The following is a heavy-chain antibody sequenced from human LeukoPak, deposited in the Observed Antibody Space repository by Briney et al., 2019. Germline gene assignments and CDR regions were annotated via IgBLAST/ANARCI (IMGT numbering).Heavy chain of an antibody. CDR1: GFSFGSYW. D-gene: IGHD3-22*01. CDR3: AMGPYYYDSSGYYY. Sequence: GGSLRLSCAASGFSFGSYWMHWVRQAPGRGLVWVSRINTDGSITTYADSVKGRFTISRDNAKNTLYLQMNSLRAEDTAVYYCAMGPYYYDSSGYYYWGQGTLVTVSS. CDR2: INTDGSIT. J-gene: IGHJ4*02. V-gene: IGHV3-74*01.